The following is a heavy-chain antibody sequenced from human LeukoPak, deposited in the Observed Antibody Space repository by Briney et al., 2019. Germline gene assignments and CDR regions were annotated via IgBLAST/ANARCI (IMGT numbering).Heavy chain of an antibody. V-gene: IGHV3-48*02. D-gene: IGHD1-26*01. Sequence: GGSLRLSCRASGHLFSTYRRSWVGQAPGKGLEWVSYISSSRGTIHYADSVKGRFTISRDNAKTSLFLQMNSLSDEDTALYYRARDGFQSGPCFDYWGQGTLVTVSS. CDR1: GHLFSTYR. CDR2: ISSSRGTI. CDR3: ARDGFQSGPCFDY. J-gene: IGHJ4*02.